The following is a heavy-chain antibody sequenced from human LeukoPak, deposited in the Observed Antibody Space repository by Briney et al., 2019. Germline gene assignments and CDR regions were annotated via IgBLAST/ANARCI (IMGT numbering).Heavy chain of an antibody. CDR3: ARDRRHVAAAGTDY. J-gene: IGHJ4*02. CDR1: GFTFSSYS. Sequence: GGSLRHSCAASGFTFSSYSMNWVRQAPGKGLEWVSSISSSSSYIYYADSVKGRFTISRDNAKNSLYLQMNSLRAEDTAVYYCARDRRHVAAAGTDYWGQGTLVTVSS. V-gene: IGHV3-21*01. CDR2: ISSSSSYI. D-gene: IGHD6-13*01.